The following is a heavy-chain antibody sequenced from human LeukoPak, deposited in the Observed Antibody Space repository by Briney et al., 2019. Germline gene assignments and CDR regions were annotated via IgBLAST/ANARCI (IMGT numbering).Heavy chain of an antibody. D-gene: IGHD2-2*01. Sequence: PGGSLRLSCAASGFTFSNYTLNWVRQAPGKGLEWVSSISSRSSYIYYAGSVKGRFTISRDNAKNSLYLQMISLRAEDTAVYYCARGYQPLNYWGQGTLVTVSS. CDR1: GFTFSNYT. CDR3: ARGYQPLNY. V-gene: IGHV3-21*01. CDR2: ISSRSSYI. J-gene: IGHJ4*02.